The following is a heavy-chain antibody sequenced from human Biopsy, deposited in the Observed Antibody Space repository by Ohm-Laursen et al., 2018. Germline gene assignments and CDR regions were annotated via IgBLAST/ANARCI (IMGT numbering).Heavy chain of an antibody. CDR2: INVYSNKK. V-gene: IGHV3-48*04. CDR3: ARSPGRDRMDV. Sequence: SLRLSCAASGFTFGRYSMNWIRQAPGWGLEWVSYINVYSNKKYYADSVKGRFIVSRDNDKNSLYLQMNSLRAEDTAVYHCARSPGRDRMDVWGQGTTVIVSS. CDR1: GFTFGRYS. J-gene: IGHJ6*02. D-gene: IGHD1-14*01.